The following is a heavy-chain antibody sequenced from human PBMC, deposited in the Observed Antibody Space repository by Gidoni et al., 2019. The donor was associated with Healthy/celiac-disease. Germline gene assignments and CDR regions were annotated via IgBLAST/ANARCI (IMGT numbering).Heavy chain of an antibody. Sequence: QVQLQESGPGLVKPSETLSLTCTVSGGSISSYYWSWIRQPPGKGLEWIGYLYYSGSTNYTPSLKSRVTISVDTSKNQFSLKLSSVTAADTAVYYCARDGRAPPPSAGWYFDLWGRGTLVTVSS. CDR1: GGSISSYY. J-gene: IGHJ2*01. V-gene: IGHV4-59*01. CDR3: ARDGRAPPPSAGWYFDL. D-gene: IGHD6-25*01. CDR2: LYYSGST.